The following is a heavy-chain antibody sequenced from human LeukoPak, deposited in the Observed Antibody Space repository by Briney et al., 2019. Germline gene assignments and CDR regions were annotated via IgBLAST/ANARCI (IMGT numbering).Heavy chain of an antibody. D-gene: IGHD3-10*01. CDR1: GFTFSSYL. V-gene: IGHV3-30-3*02. CDR2: ISNDGGNK. J-gene: IGHJ4*02. CDR3: AKQPLAKWFGELSSPFDY. Sequence: AGGSLRLSCSAPGFTFSSYLMHWVRQAPGKGLEWVAFISNDGGNKYYADSVKGQFTISRDNSKNTLYLQMNSLRTEDTAVYYCAKQPLAKWFGELSSPFDYWGQGTLVTVSS.